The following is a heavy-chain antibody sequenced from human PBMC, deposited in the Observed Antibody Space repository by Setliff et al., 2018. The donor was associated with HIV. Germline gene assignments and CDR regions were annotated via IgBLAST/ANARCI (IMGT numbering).Heavy chain of an antibody. CDR2: IYFTGSS. J-gene: IGHJ3*02. Sequence: SLTCTVSGGSISTYYWSWIRQPPGKGLEWIGSIYFTGSSDNNPSLKSRVTLSVDTSKHQFSLKLSSVTAADTAVYYCARGMGGSQVGGDAFDIWGQGTTVTVSS. V-gene: IGHV4-59*08. CDR1: GGSISTYY. CDR3: ARGMGGSQVGGDAFDI. D-gene: IGHD1-26*01.